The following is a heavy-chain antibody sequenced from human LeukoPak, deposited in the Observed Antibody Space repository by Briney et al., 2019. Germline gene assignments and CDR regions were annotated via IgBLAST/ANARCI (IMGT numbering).Heavy chain of an antibody. CDR1: GFTFSTYS. CDR2: ISSSSSTI. Sequence: GGSLRLSCAASGFTFSTYSMNWVRQAPGKGLEWVSYISSSSSTIFYADSVKGRFTISRDNAKNSLYLQMNSLRAEDTAVYYCAELGITMIGGVWGKGTTVTISS. CDR3: AELGITMIGGV. J-gene: IGHJ6*04. V-gene: IGHV3-48*01. D-gene: IGHD3-10*02.